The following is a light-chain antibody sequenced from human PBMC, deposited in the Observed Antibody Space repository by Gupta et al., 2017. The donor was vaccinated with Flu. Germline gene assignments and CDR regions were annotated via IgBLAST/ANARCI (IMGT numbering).Light chain of an antibody. CDR2: WAS. Sequence: DIVMTQSPDSLAVSLGERATINCKSSQSVLYNSNNKNYLAWYQQKPGHPPNLLLYWASTRKSGVPDRFSGSGSGTDFTLTISSLQAEDVAVYYCQQYYSTPHSFGQGTKLEIK. V-gene: IGKV4-1*01. CDR3: QQYYSTPHS. J-gene: IGKJ2*03. CDR1: QSVLYNSNNKNY.